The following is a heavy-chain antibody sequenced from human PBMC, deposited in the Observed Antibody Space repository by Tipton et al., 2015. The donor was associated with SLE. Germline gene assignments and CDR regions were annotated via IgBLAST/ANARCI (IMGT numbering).Heavy chain of an antibody. D-gene: IGHD2-8*01. V-gene: IGHV3-7*01. Sequence: SLRLSCAGSGLTFSSYWMSWIRQAPGKGLEWVAQIKQDGSEIYYVDSVKGRFTISRDNAKNSLYLQMNRLRAADTAVYYCARGFVVPGDYFDYWGQGTLVTVSS. J-gene: IGHJ4*02. CDR3: ARGFVVPGDYFDY. CDR1: GLTFSSYW. CDR2: IKQDGSEI.